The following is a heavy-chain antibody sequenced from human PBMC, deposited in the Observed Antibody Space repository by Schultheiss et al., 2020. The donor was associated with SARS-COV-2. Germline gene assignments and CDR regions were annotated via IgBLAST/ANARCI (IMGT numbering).Heavy chain of an antibody. CDR3: ARPFGYYFDY. V-gene: IGHV3-21*01. J-gene: IGHJ4*02. CDR2: ISSSSSYI. CDR1: GFTFSSYG. D-gene: IGHD3-10*01. Sequence: GGSLRLSCAASGFTFSSYGMHWVRQAPGKGLEWVSSISSSSSYIYYADSVKGRFTISRDNAKNSLYLQMNSLRAEDTAVYYCARPFGYYFDYWGQGTLVTVSS.